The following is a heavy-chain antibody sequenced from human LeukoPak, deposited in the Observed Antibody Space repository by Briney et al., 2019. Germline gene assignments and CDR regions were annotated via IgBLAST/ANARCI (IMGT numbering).Heavy chain of an antibody. J-gene: IGHJ4*02. Sequence: GGSLRLSCTASGFAFRSHAMHWVRQAPGKGLEWVAFIRYDGSKKFYADSVKGRFTISRDNSKNTLYLQMNSLRAEDTAVYYCAKAGVYGSGSYYNSNFDYWGQGTLVTVSS. V-gene: IGHV3-30*02. D-gene: IGHD3-10*01. CDR1: GFAFRSHA. CDR3: AKAGVYGSGSYYNSNFDY. CDR2: IRYDGSKK.